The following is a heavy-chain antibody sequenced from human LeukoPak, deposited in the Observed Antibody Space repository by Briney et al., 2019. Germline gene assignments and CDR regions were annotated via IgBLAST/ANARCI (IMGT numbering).Heavy chain of an antibody. J-gene: IGHJ4*02. CDR3: APGFYGDYVFDY. CDR2: ISGSGGST. V-gene: IGHV3-23*01. Sequence: GGSLRLSCAASGFTFSSYAMSWVRQAPGKGLGWVSAISGSGGSTYYADSVKGRFAISRDNSKNTLYLQMNSLRAEDTAVYYCAPGFYGDYVFDYWGQGTLVTVSS. D-gene: IGHD4-17*01. CDR1: GFTFSSYA.